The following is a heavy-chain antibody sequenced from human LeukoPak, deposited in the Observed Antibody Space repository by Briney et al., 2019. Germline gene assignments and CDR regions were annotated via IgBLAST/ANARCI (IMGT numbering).Heavy chain of an antibody. CDR3: ARSVLLWFGESGGIDY. V-gene: IGHV3-30*02. J-gene: IGHJ4*02. CDR2: IRYDGSNQ. D-gene: IGHD3-10*01. Sequence: GGSLRLSCAASGFTFSTYGMHWVRQAPGKGLEWVAFIRYDGSNQYYADSVKGRFTISRDNAKNSLYLQMNSLRAEDTAVYYCARSVLLWFGESGGIDYWGQGTLVTVSS. CDR1: GFTFSTYG.